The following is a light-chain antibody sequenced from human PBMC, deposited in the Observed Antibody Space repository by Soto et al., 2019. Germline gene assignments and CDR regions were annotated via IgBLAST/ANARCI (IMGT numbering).Light chain of an antibody. CDR2: TLS. CDR1: QSLLDSDDVNTY. V-gene: IGKV2-40*01. J-gene: IGKJ5*01. CDR3: MQRIEFPS. Sequence: DIVMTQTPLSLPVTPGEPASISCRSSQSLLDSDDVNTYLDWYLQKPGQSPQLLIYTLSYRAPGVPDRFSGSGSGTDFTLKISRVEAEDVGVYYCMQRIEFPSFGQGTRLEIK.